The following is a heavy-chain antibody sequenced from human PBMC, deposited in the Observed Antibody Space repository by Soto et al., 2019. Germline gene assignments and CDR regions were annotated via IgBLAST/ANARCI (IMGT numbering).Heavy chain of an antibody. J-gene: IGHJ3*02. Sequence: QVQLQQWGAGLLKPSETLSLTCAVYGGSFSGYYWRWIRQPPGKGLGWIGEINHSGSTNYNSSLNSRVTISVNTFKNQFSLKMRSVTAADTAVYYCARDRGYCSAGSCYDAFDIWGQGTMVTVSS. CDR1: GGSFSGYY. CDR2: INHSGST. D-gene: IGHD2-15*01. V-gene: IGHV4-34*01. CDR3: ARDRGYCSAGSCYDAFDI.